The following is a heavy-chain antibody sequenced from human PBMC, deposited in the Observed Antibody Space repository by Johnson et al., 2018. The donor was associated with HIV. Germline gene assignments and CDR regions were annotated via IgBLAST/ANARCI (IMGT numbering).Heavy chain of an antibody. Sequence: QVQLVESGGGVVQPGGSLRLSCAASGFTFSSYGMHWVRQAPGKGLEWVAVISYDGSNKYYADSVKGRFTISRDNSKNTLYLQMNSLRAEDTAVFYCGMSGVEDAAFDIWGQGTMVTVSS. CDR3: GMSGVEDAAFDI. D-gene: IGHD7-27*01. CDR2: ISYDGSNK. V-gene: IGHV3-30*03. J-gene: IGHJ3*02. CDR1: GFTFSSYG.